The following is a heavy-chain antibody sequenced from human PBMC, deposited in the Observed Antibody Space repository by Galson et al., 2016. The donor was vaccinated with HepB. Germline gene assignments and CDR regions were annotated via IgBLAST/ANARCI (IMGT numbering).Heavy chain of an antibody. Sequence: SLRLSCAASGSAFRDYAMVWVRQAPGRGPEWVSGISDTGSHKFYADSVKGRFTISRDNPKNTLYLQMNSLTTEDTAIYYGAKDRYARGWYGYYGLDVWGPGTTVTVSS. CDR1: GSAFRDYA. J-gene: IGHJ6*02. CDR3: AKDRYARGWYGYYGLDV. CDR2: ISDTGSHK. D-gene: IGHD6-19*01. V-gene: IGHV3-23*01.